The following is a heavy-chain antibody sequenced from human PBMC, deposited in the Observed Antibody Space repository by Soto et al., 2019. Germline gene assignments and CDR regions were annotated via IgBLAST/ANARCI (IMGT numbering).Heavy chain of an antibody. Sequence: QVQLVESGGGVVQPGRSLRLSCVVSGFSFSTYSMHWVRQAPGKGLEGVAVISYDGSNKYYADFVKGRFTISRDNSKNTLYVQLDSLRAEDTAVYYCAKSFYDKSGYYGLLDYWGQGTLVTVSS. CDR1: GFSFSTYS. D-gene: IGHD3-22*01. CDR2: ISYDGSNK. J-gene: IGHJ4*02. V-gene: IGHV3-30*18. CDR3: AKSFYDKSGYYGLLDY.